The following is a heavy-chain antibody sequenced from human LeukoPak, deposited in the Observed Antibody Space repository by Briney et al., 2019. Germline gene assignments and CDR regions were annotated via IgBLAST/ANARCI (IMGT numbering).Heavy chain of an antibody. D-gene: IGHD1-14*01. V-gene: IGHV4-59*01. J-gene: IGHJ2*01. Sequence: SETLSLTCTVSGGSISSYYWSWIRQPPGKGLEWIGYIYYSGSTNYNPSLKSRVTISVDTSKNQFSLKLSSVTAADTAVYYCATRTLTYWYFDLWGRGTLVTVSS. CDR2: IYYSGST. CDR1: GGSISSYY. CDR3: ATRTLTYWYFDL.